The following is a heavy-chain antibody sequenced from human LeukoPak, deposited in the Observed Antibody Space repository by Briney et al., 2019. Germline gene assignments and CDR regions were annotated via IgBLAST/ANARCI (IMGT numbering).Heavy chain of an antibody. D-gene: IGHD3-10*01. Sequence: TGGSLRLSCAASGFTFSSYWMSWVRQAPGKGLEWVANIKQDGSVKYYVDSVKGRFTISRDNAKNSLYLQMNSLRAEDTAVYYCARMYGGGSGSYYKSGVHDYWGQGTLVTVSS. J-gene: IGHJ4*02. CDR2: IKQDGSVK. CDR1: GFTFSSYW. CDR3: ARMYGGGSGSYYKSGVHDY. V-gene: IGHV3-7*01.